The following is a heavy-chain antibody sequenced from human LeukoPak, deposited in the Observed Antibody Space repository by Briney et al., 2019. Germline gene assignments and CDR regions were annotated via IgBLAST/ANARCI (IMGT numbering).Heavy chain of an antibody. V-gene: IGHV1-46*01. CDR1: GYTFTSYY. J-gene: IGHJ4*02. CDR2: INPGGGNT. CDR3: ARGQRPIRVVTSELFDY. D-gene: IGHD3-3*01. Sequence: ASVKVSCKASGYTFTSYYIYWMRQAPGQGLEWMGLINPGGGNTNYAQKFQGRVTMTRDMSTSTVYMGLSSLTSEDTAVYYCARGQRPIRVVTSELFDYWGQGTLVTVSS.